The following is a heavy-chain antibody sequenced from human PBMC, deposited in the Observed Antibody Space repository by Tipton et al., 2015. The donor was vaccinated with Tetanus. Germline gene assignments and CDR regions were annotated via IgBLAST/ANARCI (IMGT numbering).Heavy chain of an antibody. CDR1: GFIVSSHY. J-gene: IGHJ4*02. CDR2: MYSGGDT. V-gene: IGHV3-53*01. CDR3: ASGSTLDY. Sequence: SLRLSCVASGFIVSSHYMSWVRQAPGKGLEWVSVMYSGGDTYYVDSVKGRFSISRDNAKNTLYLQMNSLRVEDTAVYYCASGSTLDYWGQGTLLTVSS. D-gene: IGHD1-1*01.